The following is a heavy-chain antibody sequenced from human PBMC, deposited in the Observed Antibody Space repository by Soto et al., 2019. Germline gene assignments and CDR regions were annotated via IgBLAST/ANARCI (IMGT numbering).Heavy chain of an antibody. CDR3: ARGRDEYKVGNV. CDR1: GGSLSDYY. Sequence: QVQLQQWGAGLLKPSETLSLTCAVSGGSLSDYYWPWIRQSPGKGLEWIGEIHPSGSTYYNPSLRSRVTISVDTSKNQFSLKLPSLTAADTAIYNCARGRDEYKVGNVWGHGTTVTVSS. D-gene: IGHD1-26*01. CDR2: IHPSGST. J-gene: IGHJ6*02. V-gene: IGHV4-34*01.